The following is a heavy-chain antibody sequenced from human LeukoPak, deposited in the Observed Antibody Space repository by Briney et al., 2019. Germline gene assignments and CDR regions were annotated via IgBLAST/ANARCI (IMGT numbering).Heavy chain of an antibody. Sequence: SETLSLTCAVYGGSFSGYYWSWIRQAPGKGLEWIGEINHSGNTNYNPSLKSRVTISVDTSKDQFSLKLSSVTAADTAVYYCVTEPGYCTGGRCYGGWFDPWGQGTLVTVSS. D-gene: IGHD2-15*01. CDR3: VTEPGYCTGGRCYGGWFDP. V-gene: IGHV4-34*01. J-gene: IGHJ5*02. CDR1: GGSFSGYY. CDR2: INHSGNT.